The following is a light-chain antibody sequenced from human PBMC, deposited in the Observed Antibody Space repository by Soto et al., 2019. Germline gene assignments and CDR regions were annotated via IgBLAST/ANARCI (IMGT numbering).Light chain of an antibody. Sequence: PGERATLSCRASESVSSNYVAWYQQKPGQAPRLLVYGASSRATGIPDRFSGSGSGTDFTLTISRLEPEDFAVYFCQHYGSSPWTFGQGTKVDIK. CDR3: QHYGSSPWT. CDR1: ESVSSNY. J-gene: IGKJ1*01. V-gene: IGKV3-20*01. CDR2: GAS.